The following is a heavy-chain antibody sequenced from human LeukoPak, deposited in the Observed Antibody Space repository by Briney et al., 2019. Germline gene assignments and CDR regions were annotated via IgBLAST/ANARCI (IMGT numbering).Heavy chain of an antibody. CDR2: IYTSGST. J-gene: IGHJ3*02. Sequence: SQTLSLTCTVSGGSISSGSYYWSWIRQPAGKGLEWIGRIYTSGSTNYNPSLKSRVTISVDTSKNQFSLKLSSVTAADTAVYYCARETTHTIFGVVISFSAFDIWGQGTMVTVSS. D-gene: IGHD3-3*01. CDR3: ARETTHTIFGVVISFSAFDI. CDR1: GGSISSGSYY. V-gene: IGHV4-61*02.